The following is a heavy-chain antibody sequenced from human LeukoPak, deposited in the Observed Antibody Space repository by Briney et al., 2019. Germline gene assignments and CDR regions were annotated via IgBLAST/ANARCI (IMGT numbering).Heavy chain of an antibody. J-gene: IGHJ5*02. CDR3: AKGAAAGLVDWFDP. CDR1: GLTFCSYA. Sequence: GGSLRLSCAASGLTFCSYAMMWVRQAPGKGLEWVSTVSGSGGGTYYADSVKGRFTISRDNAKNTLYLLMNSLRAEDTAVYYCAKGAAAGLVDWFDPWGQGTLVAVSS. D-gene: IGHD6-13*01. CDR2: VSGSGGGT. V-gene: IGHV3-23*01.